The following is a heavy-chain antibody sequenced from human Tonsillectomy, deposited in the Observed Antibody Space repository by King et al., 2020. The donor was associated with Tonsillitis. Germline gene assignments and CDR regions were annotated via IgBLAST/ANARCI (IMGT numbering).Heavy chain of an antibody. D-gene: IGHD3-10*01. V-gene: IGHV3-49*04. CDR2: TRSKAYGGTT. CDR3: TRGGAVNYYGSDFN. J-gene: IGHJ4*02. CDR1: GFTFGDYT. Sequence: VQLVESGGGLVQPGRSLRLSCTASGFTFGDYTLSWVRQAPGKGLEWVGFTRSKAYGGTTEYAASVKGRFTISRDDSKSIAYLQMNSLKTEDTAVYYCTRGGAVNYYGSDFNWGQGTLVTVSS.